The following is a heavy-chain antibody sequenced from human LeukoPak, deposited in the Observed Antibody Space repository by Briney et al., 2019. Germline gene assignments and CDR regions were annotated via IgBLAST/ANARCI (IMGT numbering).Heavy chain of an antibody. Sequence: ASVKVSCKTSGYTFTSYGVSWVRQAPGQGLEWMGWISTYNYNTNYAQKFRGRVTMTTDTSTSTVYMELRSLRSDDTAIYYCARQVDTTMALPDYWGQGTLVTVSS. D-gene: IGHD5-18*01. V-gene: IGHV1-18*01. J-gene: IGHJ4*02. CDR2: ISTYNYNT. CDR1: GYTFTSYG. CDR3: ARQVDTTMALPDY.